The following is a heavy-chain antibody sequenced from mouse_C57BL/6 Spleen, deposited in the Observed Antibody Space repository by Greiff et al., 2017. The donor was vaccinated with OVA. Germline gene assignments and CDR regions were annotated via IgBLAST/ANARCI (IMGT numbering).Heavy chain of an antibody. CDR3: ARGGYYGSSYWYFDV. CDR1: GYTFTSYW. Sequence: QVQLQQPGPELVKPGASVKLSCKASGYTFTSYWMHWVKQRPGQGLEWIGNINPSNGGTNYNEKFKSKATLTVDKSSSTAYMQLSSLTSEDSAVYYCARGGYYGSSYWYFDVWGTGTTVTVSS. V-gene: IGHV1-53*01. J-gene: IGHJ1*03. D-gene: IGHD1-1*01. CDR2: INPSNGGT.